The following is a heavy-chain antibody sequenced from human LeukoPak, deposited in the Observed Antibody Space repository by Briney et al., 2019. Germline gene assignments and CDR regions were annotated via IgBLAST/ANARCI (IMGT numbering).Heavy chain of an antibody. D-gene: IGHD3-22*01. V-gene: IGHV1-2*02. Sequence: ASVKVSCKASGYTFTGYYTHWVRQAPGQGLEWMGWINPNSGGTNYAQKFQGRVTMTRDTSISTAYMELSRLRSDDTAVYYCARARRITMIVVANNWFDPWGQGTLVTVSS. CDR2: INPNSGGT. CDR1: GYTFTGYY. J-gene: IGHJ5*02. CDR3: ARARRITMIVVANNWFDP.